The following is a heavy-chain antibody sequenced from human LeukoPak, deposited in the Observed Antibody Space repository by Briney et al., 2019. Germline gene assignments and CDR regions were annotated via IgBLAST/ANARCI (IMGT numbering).Heavy chain of an antibody. CDR1: GFIFSSYS. CDR2: ISSSSTYI. Sequence: PGGSLRLSRAASGFIFSSYSMNWVRHVPGKGLEWVSSISSSSTYIHYADSLKGRFTISRDNARNSLYLQINSLRVEDTAVYYCARVQRGEMATFDYWGQGTLVTVSS. J-gene: IGHJ4*02. D-gene: IGHD5-24*01. CDR3: ARVQRGEMATFDY. V-gene: IGHV3-21*01.